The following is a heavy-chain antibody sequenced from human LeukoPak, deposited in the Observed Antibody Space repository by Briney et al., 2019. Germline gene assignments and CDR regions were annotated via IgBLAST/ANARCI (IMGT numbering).Heavy chain of an antibody. D-gene: IGHD1-1*01. CDR2: INPRGGST. Sequence: GASVKVSCKASGYTFNNYYIHWVRQAPGQGLEWMGIINPRGGSTTYAQKFQGRVTMTRDTSTSTVYMELSSLRSEDTAVYYCARARPTPTATLDAFDIWGQGTMVTVSS. J-gene: IGHJ3*02. CDR1: GYTFNNYY. V-gene: IGHV1-46*02. CDR3: ARARPTPTATLDAFDI.